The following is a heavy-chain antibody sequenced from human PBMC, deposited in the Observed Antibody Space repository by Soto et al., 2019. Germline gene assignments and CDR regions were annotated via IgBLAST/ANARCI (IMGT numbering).Heavy chain of an antibody. CDR3: ARDRSTIFGVVSHDAFDI. V-gene: IGHV4-59*01. J-gene: IGHJ3*02. D-gene: IGHD3-3*01. CDR1: GGSISSYY. Sequence: SETLSLTCTVSGGSISSYYWSWIRQPPGKGLEWIGYIYYSGSTNYNPSLKSRVTISVDTSKNQFSLKLSSVTAADTAVYYCARDRSTIFGVVSHDAFDIWGQGTMVTVSS. CDR2: IYYSGST.